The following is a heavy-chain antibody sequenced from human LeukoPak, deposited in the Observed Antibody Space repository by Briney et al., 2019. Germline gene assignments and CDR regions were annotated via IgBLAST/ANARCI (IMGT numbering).Heavy chain of an antibody. CDR2: ISGSGGST. CDR1: GFTFSSYA. J-gene: IGHJ4*02. CDR3: TTEGTYDYVWESYRSDY. D-gene: IGHD3-16*02. V-gene: IGHV3-23*01. Sequence: PGGSLRLSCAASGFTFSSYAMSWVRQAPGKGLEWVSAISGSGGSTYYADSVKGRFTISRDNSKNTLYLQMNSLKTEDTAVYYCTTEGTYDYVWESYRSDYWGQGTLVTVSS.